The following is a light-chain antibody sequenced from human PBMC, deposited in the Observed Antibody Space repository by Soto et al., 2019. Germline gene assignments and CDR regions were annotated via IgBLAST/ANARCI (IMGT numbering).Light chain of an antibody. V-gene: IGKV3D-15*01. CDR1: QSVSSN. Sequence: EIVLTQSPGTLSLSPGERATLSCRASQSVSSNLAWYQQKPGQPPRLLIYDISTRATGIPTRFSGSGSGTEFTLTISSLQSEDFAVYYCQQYNIWPLTFGGGTKVDIK. J-gene: IGKJ4*01. CDR3: QQYNIWPLT. CDR2: DIS.